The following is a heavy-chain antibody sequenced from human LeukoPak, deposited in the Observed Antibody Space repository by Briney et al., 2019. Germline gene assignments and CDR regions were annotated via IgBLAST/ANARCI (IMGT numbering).Heavy chain of an antibody. J-gene: IGHJ4*02. CDR2: MSHDGSNK. D-gene: IGHD6-19*01. Sequence: PGGSLRLSCAASGFTFSSYAMHWVRQAPGKGLEWVAVMSHDGSNKYYGDSVKGRFTISRDNSKNTLYLQMNSLRAEDTAAYYCAKLDSSGWSRPFDYWGQGTLVTVSS. CDR3: AKLDSSGWSRPFDY. CDR1: GFTFSSYA. V-gene: IGHV3-30*18.